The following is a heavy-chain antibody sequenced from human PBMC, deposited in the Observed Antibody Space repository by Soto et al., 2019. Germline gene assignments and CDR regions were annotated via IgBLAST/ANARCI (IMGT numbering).Heavy chain of an antibody. CDR2: ISYDGSNK. D-gene: IGHD3-16*02. CDR1: GFTFSSYA. V-gene: IGHV3-30-3*01. J-gene: IGHJ4*02. Sequence: PGGSLRLSCAASGFTFSSYAMHWVRQAPGKGLEWVAVISYDGSNKYYADSVKGRFTISRDNSKNTLYLQMNSLRAEDTAVYYCASESIMITFGGVIPHDYWGQGTLVTVSS. CDR3: ASESIMITFGGVIPHDY.